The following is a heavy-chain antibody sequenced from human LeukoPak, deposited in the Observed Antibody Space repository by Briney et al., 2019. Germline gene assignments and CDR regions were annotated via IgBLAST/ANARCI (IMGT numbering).Heavy chain of an antibody. J-gene: IGHJ4*02. D-gene: IGHD3-22*01. Sequence: ASVKVSCKASGYTFTSYGISWMRQAPEQGLEWMGWISAYNGNTNYAQKLQGRVTMTTDTSTSTAYMELRSLRSDDMAVYYCARDLLDYYDSSGQPVHYWGQGTLVTVSS. V-gene: IGHV1-18*03. CDR1: GYTFTSYG. CDR3: ARDLLDYYDSSGQPVHY. CDR2: ISAYNGNT.